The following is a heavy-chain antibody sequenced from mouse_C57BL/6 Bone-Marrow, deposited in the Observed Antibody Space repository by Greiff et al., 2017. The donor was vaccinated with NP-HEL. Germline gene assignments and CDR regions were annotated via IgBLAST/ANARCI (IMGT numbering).Heavy chain of an antibody. V-gene: IGHV1-62-2*01. CDR1: GYTFTEYT. Sequence: VQLQQSGAELVKPGASVKLSCKASGYTFTEYTIHWVKQRSGQGLEWIGWFYPGSGSIKYTEKFKDKATLTADKSSSTVYMDLSRLTSENSAVYFCARHGDYFGSGYGYFDVWGTGTTVTVSA. CDR3: ARHGDYFGSGYGYFDV. CDR2: FYPGSGSI. D-gene: IGHD1-1*01. J-gene: IGHJ1*03.